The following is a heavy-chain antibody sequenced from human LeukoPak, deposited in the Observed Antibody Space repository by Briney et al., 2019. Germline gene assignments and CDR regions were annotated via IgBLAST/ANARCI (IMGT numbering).Heavy chain of an antibody. J-gene: IGHJ4*02. CDR2: ISWNSGSI. Sequence: PGRSLRLSCAASGFTFDDYAMHWVRQAPGKGLEWVSGISWNSGSIGYADSVKGRFTISRDNAKNSLYLQMNSLRAEDMALYYCAKAYSSGWYGYFDYWGQGTLVTVSS. CDR1: GFTFDDYA. V-gene: IGHV3-9*03. CDR3: AKAYSSGWYGYFDY. D-gene: IGHD6-19*01.